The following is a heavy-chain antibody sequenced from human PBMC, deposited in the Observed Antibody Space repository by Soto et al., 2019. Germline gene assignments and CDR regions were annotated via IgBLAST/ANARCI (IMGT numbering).Heavy chain of an antibody. CDR1: GFTFSSYG. J-gene: IGHJ4*02. CDR3: AKDGWSGDALSSGRFDY. CDR2: ISYDGSNK. Sequence: QVQLVESGGGVVQPGRSLRLSCAASGFTFSSYGMHWVRQAPGKGLEWVAVISYDGSNKYYADSVKGRFTISRDNSKNTLYLQMNSLRAEDTAVYYCAKDGWSGDALSSGRFDYWGQGTLVTVSS. D-gene: IGHD6-19*01. V-gene: IGHV3-30*18.